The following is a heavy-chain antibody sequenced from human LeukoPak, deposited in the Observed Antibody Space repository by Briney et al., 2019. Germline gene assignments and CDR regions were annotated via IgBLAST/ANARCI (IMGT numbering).Heavy chain of an antibody. D-gene: IGHD3-9*01. J-gene: IGHJ4*02. CDR3: AKGDTYYDLLTCFDF. Sequence: RSGGSLRLSCAASGFTFSNYAMTWVRQAPGKGLEWVSTFSASSTSTYYADSVKGRFTISRDNSKNTLYLQMNSLRDEDTAVYYCAKGDTYYDLLTCFDFWGPGTLVTVSS. V-gene: IGHV3-23*01. CDR1: GFTFSNYA. CDR2: FSASSTST.